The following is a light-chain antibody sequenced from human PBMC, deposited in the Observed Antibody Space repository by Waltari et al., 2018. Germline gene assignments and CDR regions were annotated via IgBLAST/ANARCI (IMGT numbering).Light chain of an antibody. J-gene: IGLJ2*01. V-gene: IGLV6-57*04. Sequence: FMLTQPHSVSESPGQAVTISCTRSSGKIATNFVQWYQQRPATAPALLIFGVNPRPSGVSDRFSASLDIPSNSASLTISGLSAEDEAVYYCQSHDSTSNVVFGAGTKLTVL. CDR2: GVN. CDR3: QSHDSTSNVV. CDR1: SGKIATNF.